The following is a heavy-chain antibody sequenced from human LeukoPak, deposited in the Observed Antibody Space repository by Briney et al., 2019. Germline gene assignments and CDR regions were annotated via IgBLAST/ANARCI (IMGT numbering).Heavy chain of an antibody. CDR2: IKQDGSEK. J-gene: IGHJ4*02. CDR3: AREAITMVRGVAYREFKFDY. CDR1: GFTFSSYW. D-gene: IGHD3-10*01. Sequence: GGSLRLSCAASGFTFSSYWMSWVRQAPGKGLEWVANIKQDGSEKYYVDSVKGRFTISRDNAKNSLYLQMNSLRAEDTAVYYCAREAITMVRGVAYREFKFDYWGQGTLVTVSS. V-gene: IGHV3-7*01.